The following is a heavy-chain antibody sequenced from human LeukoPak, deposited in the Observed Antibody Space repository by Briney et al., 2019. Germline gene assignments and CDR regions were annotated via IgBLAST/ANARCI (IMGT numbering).Heavy chain of an antibody. CDR1: GGSISSGEYY. Sequence: SSETLSLTRTVSGGSISSGEYYWSWIRQPRGKGLEWIGYIYYSGSTNYNPSLKSRVTISVDTSKNQFSLKLSSVTAADTAVYYCARVGIFGVVNDAFDIWGQGTMVTVSS. J-gene: IGHJ3*02. CDR3: ARVGIFGVVNDAFDI. CDR2: IYYSGST. D-gene: IGHD3-3*01. V-gene: IGHV4-61*08.